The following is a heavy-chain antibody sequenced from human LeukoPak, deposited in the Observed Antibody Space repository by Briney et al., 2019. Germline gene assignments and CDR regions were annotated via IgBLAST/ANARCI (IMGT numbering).Heavy chain of an antibody. J-gene: IGHJ4*02. V-gene: IGHV4-38-2*02. CDR3: AREWSDPYYCDY. CDR2: IYHSGST. Sequence: PSETLSLTCAVSGYSISSGYYWGWIRQPPGKGLEWIGSIYHSGSTYYNPSLKSRVTISVDTSKNQVSLKLSSVTAADTAVYYRAREWSDPYYCDYWGQGTLVTVSS. CDR1: GYSISSGYY. D-gene: IGHD2-15*01.